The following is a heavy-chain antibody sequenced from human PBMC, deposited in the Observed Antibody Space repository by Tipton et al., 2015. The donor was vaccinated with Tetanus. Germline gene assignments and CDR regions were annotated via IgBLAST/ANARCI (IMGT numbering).Heavy chain of an antibody. CDR1: GFTFSAFA. Sequence: GSLRLSCAASGFTFSAFAMNWVRQAPGKGLEWVSYISSSGSYIYYADSVKGRFTISRDNAKNSLYLQMNSLRAEDTALYYCAKVVAGTEGYGYFHHWGQGTLVTVSS. D-gene: IGHD6-19*01. V-gene: IGHV3-21*04. J-gene: IGHJ1*01. CDR3: AKVVAGTEGYGYFHH. CDR2: ISSSGSYI.